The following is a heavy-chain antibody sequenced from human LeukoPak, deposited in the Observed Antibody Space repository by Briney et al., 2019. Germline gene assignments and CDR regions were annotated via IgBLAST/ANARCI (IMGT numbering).Heavy chain of an antibody. D-gene: IGHD3-10*01. CDR2: ISAYNGNT. Sequence: ASVKVSCKASGYTFTSYGISWVRQAPGQGLEWMGWISAYNGNTNYAQKLQGRVTMTTDTSMSTAYMELRSLRSDDTAVYYCATAMVSTGSADSWFDPWGQGTLVTVSS. J-gene: IGHJ5*02. CDR3: ATAMVSTGSADSWFDP. CDR1: GYTFTSYG. V-gene: IGHV1-18*01.